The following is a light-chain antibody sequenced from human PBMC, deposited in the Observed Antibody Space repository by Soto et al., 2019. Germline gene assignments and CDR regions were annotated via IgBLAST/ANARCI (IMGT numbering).Light chain of an antibody. V-gene: IGLV2-14*01. Sequence: QSAPTQPASVSGSPGQSITISCTGTSSDVGGYNYVSWYQQHPGKAPKLMIYEVSNRPSGVSNRFSGSKSGNTASLTISGLQAEDEADYYCSSYTSSSLGVFGGGTQLTVL. J-gene: IGLJ3*02. CDR3: SSYTSSSLGV. CDR2: EVS. CDR1: SSDVGGYNY.